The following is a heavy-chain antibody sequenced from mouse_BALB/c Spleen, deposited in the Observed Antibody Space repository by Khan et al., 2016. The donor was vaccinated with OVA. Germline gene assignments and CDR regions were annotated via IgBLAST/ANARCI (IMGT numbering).Heavy chain of an antibody. J-gene: IGHJ4*01. D-gene: IGHD2-10*01. CDR3: ARQPYYHYNVMDY. V-gene: IGHV2-6-1*01. Sequence: GKRKQEGPGLVAPSQSLSITCTISGFSLTDYGVHWVRQPPGKGLEWLVLMWSDGSTTYNSALKSRLTISKDNSKSQVFLKMNSLQTDDTAMYFCARQPYYHYNVMDYWGQGTSVTVSS. CDR1: GFSLTDYG. CDR2: MWSDGST.